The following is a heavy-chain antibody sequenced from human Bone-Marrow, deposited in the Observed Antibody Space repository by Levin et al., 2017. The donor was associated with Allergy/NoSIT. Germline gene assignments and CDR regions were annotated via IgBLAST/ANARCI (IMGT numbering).Heavy chain of an antibody. J-gene: IGHJ6*03. CDR3: ARGPLTAVVLTAPHYYYMDV. Sequence: GGSLRLSCAASGFTFNTYSMNWVRQAPGRGLEWVSSISSSSTYIYYADSVKGRFTVSRDNAENSLFLQMDGLRAEDTALYYCARGPLTAVVLTAPHYYYMDVWGKGTTVTVS. CDR1: GFTFNTYS. V-gene: IGHV3-21*01. CDR2: ISSSSTYI. D-gene: IGHD2-21*02.